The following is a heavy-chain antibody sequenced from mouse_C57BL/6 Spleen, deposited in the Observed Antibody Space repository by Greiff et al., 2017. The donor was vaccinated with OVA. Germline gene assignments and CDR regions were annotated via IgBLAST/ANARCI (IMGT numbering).Heavy chain of an antibody. D-gene: IGHD2-4*01. Sequence: QVQLQQPGAELVRPGSSVKLSCKASGYTFTSYWMDWVKQRPGHGLEWIGNIYPSDSETHYNQKFKDKATLTVDKSSSTAYMQLSSLTSEDSAVYYCARTKGIYYDYDLDYWGQGTSVTVSS. V-gene: IGHV1-61*01. CDR1: GYTFTSYW. J-gene: IGHJ4*01. CDR3: ARTKGIYYDYDLDY. CDR2: IYPSDSET.